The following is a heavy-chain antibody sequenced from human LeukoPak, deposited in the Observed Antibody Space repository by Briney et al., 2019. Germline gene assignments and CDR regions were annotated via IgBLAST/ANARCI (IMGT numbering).Heavy chain of an antibody. CDR3: AKVRSGNNYYFDY. Sequence: PGGSLRLSCAASGFIFSDFAMSWVRQAPGKGLEWVSGMSASGSHTHSADSVKGRFTISRDNFKNTLYLQMNGLRVEDTAVYYCAKVRSGNNYYFDYWGQGTLVNVSS. J-gene: IGHJ4*02. CDR1: GFIFSDFA. V-gene: IGHV3-23*01. D-gene: IGHD1/OR15-1a*01. CDR2: MSASGSHT.